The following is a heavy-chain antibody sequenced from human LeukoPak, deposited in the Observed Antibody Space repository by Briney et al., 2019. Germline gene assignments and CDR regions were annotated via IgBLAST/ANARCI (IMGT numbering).Heavy chain of an antibody. CDR2: IATSSSTI. CDR3: ARVPTAYSSGWYGY. CDR1: GFTFSTYT. D-gene: IGHD6-19*01. Sequence: GGSLRLSCAASGFTFSTYTMNWVRQPPGRGLEWVSNIATSSSTIYYADSVKGRFTISRDNAKNSLYLQMNSLRADDTAVYYCARVPTAYSSGWYGYWGQGTLVTVSS. V-gene: IGHV3-48*01. J-gene: IGHJ4*02.